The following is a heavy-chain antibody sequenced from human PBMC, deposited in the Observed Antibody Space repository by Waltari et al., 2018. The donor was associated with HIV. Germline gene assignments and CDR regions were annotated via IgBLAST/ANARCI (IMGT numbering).Heavy chain of an antibody. CDR3: ARDQTMTRAFDI. CDR2: ISYDGSNQ. CDR1: GFTFSRSD. J-gene: IGHJ3*02. V-gene: IGHV3-30*01. D-gene: IGHD3-22*01. Sequence: QVQLVESGGGGVQPGRSLRLSCAASGFTFSRSDMHWVRQAPGMGLGWVAVISYDGSNQSDAASVKGRITSSRENSKNTLYLQMNSLRAEDTAVYYCARDQTMTRAFDIWGQGTMVTVSS.